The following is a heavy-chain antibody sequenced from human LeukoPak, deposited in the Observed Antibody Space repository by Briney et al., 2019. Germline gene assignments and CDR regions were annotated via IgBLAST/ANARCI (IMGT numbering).Heavy chain of an antibody. CDR3: ARTHSTYYYDSSGYYGDYYYMEV. Sequence: PGGSLRLSCAASGFTFSSYWMHWVRQAPGKGLVWVSRINSDGSSTSYADSVKGRFTISRDNAKNTLYLQMNSLRAEDTAVYYCARTHSTYYYDSSGYYGDYYYMEVWGKGTTVTVSS. CDR1: GFTFSSYW. CDR2: INSDGSST. J-gene: IGHJ6*03. D-gene: IGHD3-22*01. V-gene: IGHV3-74*01.